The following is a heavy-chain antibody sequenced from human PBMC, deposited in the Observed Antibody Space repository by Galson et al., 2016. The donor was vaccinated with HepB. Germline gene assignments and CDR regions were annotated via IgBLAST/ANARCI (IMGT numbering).Heavy chain of an antibody. J-gene: IGHJ6*02. Sequence: SVKVSCKASGGTFSSYAISWVRQAPGQGLEWMGGIIPIFGTANYAQKFQGRVTITADESTSTAYMELSSLRSEDTAVYYCARGLGTIFGAVITDYYYYGMDVWGQGTTVTVSS. V-gene: IGHV1-69*13. CDR3: ARGLGTIFGAVITDYYYYGMDV. CDR1: GGTFSSYA. D-gene: IGHD3-3*01. CDR2: IIPIFGTA.